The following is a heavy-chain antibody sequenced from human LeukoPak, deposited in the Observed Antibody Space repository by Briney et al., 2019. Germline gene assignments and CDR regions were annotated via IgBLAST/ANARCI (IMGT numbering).Heavy chain of an antibody. V-gene: IGHV1-18*01. CDR1: GYTFTSYG. J-gene: IGHJ3*02. Sequence: ASVKVSCKASGYTFTSYGISWVRQAPGQGLEWMGWISAYNGNTNYAQKLQGRVTMTTDTSTSTAYMELRSLRAEDTAVYYCATDCYDSSGYYWENAFDIWGQGTMVTVSS. CDR2: ISAYNGNT. CDR3: ATDCYDSSGYYWENAFDI. D-gene: IGHD3-22*01.